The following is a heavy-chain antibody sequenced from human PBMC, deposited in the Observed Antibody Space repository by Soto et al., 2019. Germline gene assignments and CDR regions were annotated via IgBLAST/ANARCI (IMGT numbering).Heavy chain of an antibody. D-gene: IGHD2-2*01. CDR3: ANPYCSSTSCYHYYYAMDV. J-gene: IGHJ6*02. CDR1: GFTFSSYA. Sequence: EVQLLESGGGLEQPGGSLRLSCAASGFTFSSYAMSWFRQAPGKGLEWVSAISGSGGSTVYADSVKGRFNISRDNSKNTLYLQMNSLRAEDTAVYYCANPYCSSTSCYHYYYAMDVWGQGTTVTVSS. CDR2: ISGSGGST. V-gene: IGHV3-23*01.